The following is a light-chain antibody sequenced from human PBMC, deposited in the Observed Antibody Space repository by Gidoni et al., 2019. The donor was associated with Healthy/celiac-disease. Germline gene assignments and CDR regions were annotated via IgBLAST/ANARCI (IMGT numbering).Light chain of an antibody. Sequence: DIVMTQSPGSLAVSLGERATINSKSSQSVLYSSNNKNYLAWYQQKPGQPPKLLIYWASTRESGVPDRFSGSGSGTDFTLTISSLQAEDVAVYYCQQYYRTPFTFGPGTKVDIK. J-gene: IGKJ3*01. V-gene: IGKV4-1*01. CDR3: QQYYRTPFT. CDR2: WAS. CDR1: QSVLYSSNNKNY.